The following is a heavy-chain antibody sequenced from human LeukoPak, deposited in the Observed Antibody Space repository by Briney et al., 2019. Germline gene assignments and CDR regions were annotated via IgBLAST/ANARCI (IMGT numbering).Heavy chain of an antibody. D-gene: IGHD5-18*01. CDR3: ARGVGYSYGYRTYYYYYMDV. CDR1: GGSFSGYY. CDR2: INHSGST. V-gene: IGHV4-34*01. Sequence: PSETLSLTCAVYGGSFSGYYWSWIRQPPGKGLEWIGEINHSGSTNCNPSLKSRVTISVDTSKNQFSLKLSSVTAADTAVYYCARGVGYSYGYRTYYYYYMDVWGKGTTVTVSS. J-gene: IGHJ6*03.